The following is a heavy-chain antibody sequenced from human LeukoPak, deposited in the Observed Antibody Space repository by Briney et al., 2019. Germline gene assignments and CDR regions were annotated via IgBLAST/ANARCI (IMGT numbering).Heavy chain of an antibody. D-gene: IGHD6-13*01. CDR1: GFTFSSNW. Sequence: GGSLRLSCATSGFTFSSNWMSWVRHVPGRGLDWVANIRPDGSAEYYAASVKGRFTVSRDNAKNSLYLQMNSLRVEDTAVYYCARANNSSWHNWGQGTLVTVSS. CDR2: IRPDGSAE. J-gene: IGHJ4*02. CDR3: ARANNSSWHN. V-gene: IGHV3-7*01.